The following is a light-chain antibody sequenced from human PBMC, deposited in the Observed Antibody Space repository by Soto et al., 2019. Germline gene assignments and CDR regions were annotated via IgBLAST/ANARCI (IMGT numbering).Light chain of an antibody. J-gene: IGLJ1*01. CDR3: SSYTSSSTLYV. Sequence: QSVLTHPASVSGSPGQSITISCTGTSIDVGGYNYVSWCQQHPGKAPKLMIYDVSNRPSGVSNRFSGSKSGNTASLTISGLQAEDEADYYCSSYTSSSTLYVFGTGTKVTGL. V-gene: IGLV2-14*01. CDR1: SIDVGGYNY. CDR2: DVS.